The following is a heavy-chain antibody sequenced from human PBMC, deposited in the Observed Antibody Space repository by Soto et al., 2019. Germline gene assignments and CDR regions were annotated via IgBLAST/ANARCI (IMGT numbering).Heavy chain of an antibody. J-gene: IGHJ3*02. V-gene: IGHV3-21*01. CDR2: IRNNRSNK. Sequence: GGSLRLSCASCRFTFSSYSMNWVRKAPGKGLEWVSAIRNNRSNKYYADSVKGRFTISRDNSKNTLYLQMNSLRAEDTAVYYFAREELTKQWLYAFDIWGQGTMVTVSS. CDR3: AREELTKQWLYAFDI. CDR1: RFTFSSYS. D-gene: IGHD6-19*01.